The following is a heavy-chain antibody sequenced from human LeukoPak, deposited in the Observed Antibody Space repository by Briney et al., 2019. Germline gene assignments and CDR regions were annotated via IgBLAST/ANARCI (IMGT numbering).Heavy chain of an antibody. CDR3: VKGGLNIATEPAGFFDY. CDR1: GLIFNNFA. V-gene: IGHV3-23*01. D-gene: IGHD2/OR15-2a*01. Sequence: PGGPLTLPCEASGLIFNNFAMRGARHPPGKGLEWVTHNKGCGDTKYYADSVKRWFTFSRDNSKNSLYLQMNNPRAEDTAIYFCVKGGLNIATEPAGFFDYWGQGSLVTVSS. CDR2: NKGCGDTK. J-gene: IGHJ4*02.